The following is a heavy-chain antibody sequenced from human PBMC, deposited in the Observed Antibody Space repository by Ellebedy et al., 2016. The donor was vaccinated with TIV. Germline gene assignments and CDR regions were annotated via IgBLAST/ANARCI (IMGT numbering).Heavy chain of an antibody. Sequence: PGGSLRLSCAASGFTFTTYGLHWVCQAPGKGLESVAAAWYDGSDKYYADSVKGRVTISRDNSKNTLFLQMNSLKAEDTAVYYCARESCNNITCYFDYWGLGTLVTVSS. J-gene: IGHJ4*02. D-gene: IGHD2/OR15-2a*01. CDR2: AWYDGSDK. CDR3: ARESCNNITCYFDY. V-gene: IGHV3-33*01. CDR1: GFTFTTYG.